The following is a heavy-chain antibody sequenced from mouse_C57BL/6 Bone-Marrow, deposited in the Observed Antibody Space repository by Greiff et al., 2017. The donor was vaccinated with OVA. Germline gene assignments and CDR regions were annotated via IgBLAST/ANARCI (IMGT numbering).Heavy chain of an antibody. Sequence: EVQLQQSGPELVKPGASVKISCKASGYTFTDYYMNWVKQSHGKSLEWIGDINPNNGGTSYNQKFKGKATLTVDKSSSTAYTELRSLTSEDSAVYYCARRRRIYFMDYWGQGTSVTVSS. V-gene: IGHV1-26*01. CDR3: ARRRRIYFMDY. CDR2: INPNNGGT. J-gene: IGHJ4*01. D-gene: IGHD2-1*01. CDR1: GYTFTDYY.